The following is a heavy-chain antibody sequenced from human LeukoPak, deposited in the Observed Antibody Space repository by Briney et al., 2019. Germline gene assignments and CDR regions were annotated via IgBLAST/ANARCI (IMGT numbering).Heavy chain of an antibody. J-gene: IGHJ4*02. CDR2: ISGSGGST. V-gene: IGHV3-23*01. Sequence: PGGSLRLSCAASGFTFSSYAMSWVRQAPGKGLEWVSAISGSGGSTYYADSVKGRFTISRDNSKNTLYLQMNSLRAEDTAVYYCAKMGDDSSGWYYFDYWGQGTLVTVSS. D-gene: IGHD6-19*01. CDR3: AKMGDDSSGWYYFDY. CDR1: GFTFSSYA.